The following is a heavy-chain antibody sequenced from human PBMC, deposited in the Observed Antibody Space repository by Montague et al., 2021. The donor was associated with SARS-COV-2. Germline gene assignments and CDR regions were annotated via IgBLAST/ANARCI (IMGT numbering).Heavy chain of an antibody. CDR3: ARPTYCSGGSCYGGIDH. V-gene: IGHV3-23*03. CDR2: IYSLDSST. Sequence: SLSLSCSASGFTFSTHVMIWVRQAPGKGPEWVSVIYSLDSSTDYADSVKGRFTISRDDSKDTLYLQMNGLRADDTAVYYCARPTYCSGGSCYGGIDHWGLGTLVTVSS. D-gene: IGHD2-15*01. CDR1: GFTFSTHV. J-gene: IGHJ4*02.